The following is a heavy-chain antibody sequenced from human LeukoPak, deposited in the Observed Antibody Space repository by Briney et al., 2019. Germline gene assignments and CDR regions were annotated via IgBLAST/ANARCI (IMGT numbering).Heavy chain of an antibody. CDR3: AKDLSYCSGGTCYTSRYYGMDV. Sequence: GGSLRLSCAASGFTFSSYWMTWVRQAPGKGLEWVANIKQDGSETDYVDSVKGRFTISRDNAKNSLYLQMNSLRAEDTAVYYCAKDLSYCSGGTCYTSRYYGMDVWGQGTTVTVSS. CDR1: GFTFSSYW. CDR2: IKQDGSET. V-gene: IGHV3-7*01. J-gene: IGHJ6*02. D-gene: IGHD2-15*01.